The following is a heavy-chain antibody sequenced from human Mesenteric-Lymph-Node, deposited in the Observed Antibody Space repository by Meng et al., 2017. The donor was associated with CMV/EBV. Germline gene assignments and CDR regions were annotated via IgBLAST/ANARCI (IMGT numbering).Heavy chain of an antibody. CDR1: GFTFDDYG. CDR2: INWNGGST. Sequence: GESLKISCAASGFTFDDYGMSWVRQAPGKGLEWVSGINWNGGSTGYADSVKGRFTISRDNAKNSLYLQMNSLRAEDTALYYCAREGAYYDFWSGQEGGMDVWGQGTTVTVSS. J-gene: IGHJ6*02. D-gene: IGHD3-3*01. V-gene: IGHV3-20*04. CDR3: AREGAYYDFWSGQEGGMDV.